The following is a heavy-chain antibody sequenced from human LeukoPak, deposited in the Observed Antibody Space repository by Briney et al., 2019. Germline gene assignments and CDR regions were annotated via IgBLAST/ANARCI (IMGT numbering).Heavy chain of an antibody. CDR1: GGSFSGYY. CDR2: IYYSGST. V-gene: IGHV4-59*01. Sequence: SETLSLTCAVYGGSFSGYYWSWIRQPPGKGLEWIGYIYYSGSTSYNPSLKSRTTVSVDTFKNQFSLKLSSVTAADTAVYYCARDTGVVVGYFQHWGQGTLVTVSS. J-gene: IGHJ1*01. D-gene: IGHD2-15*01. CDR3: ARDTGVVVGYFQH.